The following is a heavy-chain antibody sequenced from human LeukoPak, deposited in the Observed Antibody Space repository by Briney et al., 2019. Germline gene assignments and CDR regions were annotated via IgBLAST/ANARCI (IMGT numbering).Heavy chain of an antibody. CDR2: INPNSGGT. V-gene: IGHV1-2*02. D-gene: IGHD1-26*01. Sequence: TSVTVSCKASGDTITGCYMKWVSQAPGQGLEWMGWINPNSGGTNYAQKFQGRVTMTRDTSISTAYMELSRLRSDDTAVYYCASASGPIDYWGQGTLVTVSS. CDR1: GDTITGCY. J-gene: IGHJ4*02. CDR3: ASASGPIDY.